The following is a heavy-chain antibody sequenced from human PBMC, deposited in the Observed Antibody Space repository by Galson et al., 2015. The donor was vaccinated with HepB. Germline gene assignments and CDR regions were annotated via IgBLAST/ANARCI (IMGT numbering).Heavy chain of an antibody. V-gene: IGHV1-18*04. CDR1: GYSFSSHG. CDR3: ARAAVVLGASQRYYYGVDV. D-gene: IGHD3-3*02. Sequence: SVKVSCKASGYSFSSHGVNWVRQAPGQGLEWMGWISAYNGATNFAQKFQGRVTLTTDTSTTTAYMELGSLRSDDTALYYCARAAVVLGASQRYYYGVDVWGQGTTVTVSS. CDR2: ISAYNGAT. J-gene: IGHJ6*02.